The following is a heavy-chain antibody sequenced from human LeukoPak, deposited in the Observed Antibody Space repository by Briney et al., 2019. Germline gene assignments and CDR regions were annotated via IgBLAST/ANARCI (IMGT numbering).Heavy chain of an antibody. Sequence: SETLSLTCTVSGGSISSYYWSWIRQPPGKGLEWIGYIYYSGSTNYNPSLKSRVTISVDTSKNQFSLKLSSVTAADTAVYYCARVSQMGSSLLAGTTEYYYYGMDVWGQGTTVTVSS. CDR2: IYYSGST. V-gene: IGHV4-59*12. J-gene: IGHJ6*02. CDR3: ARVSQMGSSLLAGTTEYYYYGMDV. CDR1: GGSISSYY. D-gene: IGHD6-19*01.